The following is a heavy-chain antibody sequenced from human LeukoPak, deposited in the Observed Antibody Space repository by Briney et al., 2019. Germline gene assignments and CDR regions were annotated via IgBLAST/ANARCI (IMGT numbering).Heavy chain of an antibody. D-gene: IGHD3-10*01. Sequence: SESLSLTCTVSGGSISSYYWSWMRQPPGKGLEWIGYIYYSGSTNYNPSLMSRVTISVDTSKNQFSLKLSSVTAADTAVYYCERGPSIGLWFGIDYWGQGTLVTVSS. V-gene: IGHV4-59*01. CDR1: GGSISSYY. CDR2: IYYSGST. J-gene: IGHJ4*02. CDR3: ERGPSIGLWFGIDY.